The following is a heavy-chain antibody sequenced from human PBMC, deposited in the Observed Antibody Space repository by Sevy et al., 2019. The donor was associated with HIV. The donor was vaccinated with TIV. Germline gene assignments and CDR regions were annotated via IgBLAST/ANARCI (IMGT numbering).Heavy chain of an antibody. D-gene: IGHD3-10*01. V-gene: IGHV3-9*01. CDR2: ITCSSNSI. J-gene: IGHJ3*02. CDR3: VKGTMEAIMDLYDHLDI. Sequence: GGSLRLSCAASGFTFDEYAMFWVRQVPGKGLEWVSGITCSSNSIDYGDSVKGRFTISRDNAKNSLYLQMNSLRVEDTAFYYCVKGTMEAIMDLYDHLDIWGQGTMVTVSS. CDR1: GFTFDEYA.